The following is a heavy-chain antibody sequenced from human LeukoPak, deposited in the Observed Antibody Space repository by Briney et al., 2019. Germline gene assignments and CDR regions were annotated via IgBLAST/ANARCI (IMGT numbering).Heavy chain of an antibody. V-gene: IGHV3-15*01. CDR1: EFPFSKAW. Sequence: KAGGSLRLSCGVSEFPFSKAWMSWVRQAPGKGLEWVGRIKSKTDGGTTDYAAPVKGRFTISRDDSKNTLYLQMNSLKTEDTAVYYCTSVGFGPYYFDNWGQGTLVTVSS. CDR2: IKSKTDGGTT. CDR3: TSVGFGPYYFDN. J-gene: IGHJ4*02. D-gene: IGHD3-10*01.